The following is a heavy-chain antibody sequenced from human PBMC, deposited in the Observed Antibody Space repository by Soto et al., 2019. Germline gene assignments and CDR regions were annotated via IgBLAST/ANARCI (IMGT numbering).Heavy chain of an antibody. CDR1: GFTFSSYA. Sequence: GGSLRLSCAASGFTFSSYAMHWVRQAPGKGLEWVSAISGSGGSTYYADSVKGRFTISRDNSKNTLYLQMNSLRAEDTAVYYCTTDDYDFWSGYYSKFDYWGQGTLVTVSS. CDR3: TTDDYDFWSGYYSKFDY. V-gene: IGHV3-23*01. CDR2: ISGSGGST. D-gene: IGHD3-3*01. J-gene: IGHJ4*02.